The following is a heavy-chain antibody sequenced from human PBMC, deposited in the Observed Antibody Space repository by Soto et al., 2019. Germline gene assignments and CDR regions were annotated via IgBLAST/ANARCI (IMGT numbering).Heavy chain of an antibody. CDR2: IIPIFGTA. CDR3: ARGPPITMIVVVITTGMDYYYGMDV. D-gene: IGHD3-22*01. V-gene: IGHV1-69*13. Sequence: GASVEVSCRASGGTFSSYAISWVRQAPGQGLEWMGGIIPIFGTANYAQKFLGRVTITADESTSTAYMELSSLRSEDTAVYYCARGPPITMIVVVITTGMDYYYGMDVWGQGTTVTVSS. CDR1: GGTFSSYA. J-gene: IGHJ6*02.